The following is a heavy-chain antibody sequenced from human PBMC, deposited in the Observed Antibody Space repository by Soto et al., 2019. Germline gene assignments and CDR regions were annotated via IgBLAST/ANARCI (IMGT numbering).Heavy chain of an antibody. V-gene: IGHV3-21*01. J-gene: IGHJ6*02. CDR3: ARDLGSYYYYYAMDV. Sequence: GGSLRLSCAASGFTFSSYSINWVRQAPGKGLEWVSSITSSSSYIYYADSVKGRFTVSRDSAKNSLYLQMNSLRAEDTAVYYCARDLGSYYYYYAMDVWGQGTTVTVSS. CDR2: ITSSSSYI. CDR1: GFTFSSYS. D-gene: IGHD1-26*01.